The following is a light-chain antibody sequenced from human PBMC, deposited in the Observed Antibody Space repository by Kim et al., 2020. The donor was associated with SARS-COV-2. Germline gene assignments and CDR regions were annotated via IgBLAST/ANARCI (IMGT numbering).Light chain of an antibody. CDR2: AAS. CDR1: QDINTY. Sequence: AIRMTQSPSSFSASTGDRVTITYRASQDINTYLAWYQQNPGKAPKLLIYAASTLRSGVPSRFSGSGSGTDFTLTISSLQSEDSATYYCQQYNTYPRTFGQGTKLGI. J-gene: IGKJ1*01. V-gene: IGKV1-8*01. CDR3: QQYNTYPRT.